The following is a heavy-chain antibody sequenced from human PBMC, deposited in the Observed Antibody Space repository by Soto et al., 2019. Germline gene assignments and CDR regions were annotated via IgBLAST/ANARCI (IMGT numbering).Heavy chain of an antibody. D-gene: IGHD3-10*01. J-gene: IGHJ4*02. Sequence: EVQLVESGGGLVQPGGSLRLSCAASGFTFSSYAMHWVRQAPGKGLEYVSAISSNGGSTYYANSVKGRFTISRDNSKNTLYLKMGSLRAEDMAVYYCASSGRSITMVRGVNYDYWGQGTLVTVSS. CDR2: ISSNGGST. CDR1: GFTFSSYA. V-gene: IGHV3-64*01. CDR3: ASSGRSITMVRGVNYDY.